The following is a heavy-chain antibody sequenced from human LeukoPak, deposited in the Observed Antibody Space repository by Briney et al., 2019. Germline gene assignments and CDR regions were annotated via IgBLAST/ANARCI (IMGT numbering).Heavy chain of an antibody. J-gene: IGHJ4*02. V-gene: IGHV3-30*04. CDR3: ARGARKGDDYGGFFDY. Sequence: LPGGSLRLSCAASGFTFSSYAMHWVRQAPGKGLEWVAVISYDGSNKYYADSVKGRFTISRDNSKNTLYLQMNSLRAEDTAVYYCARGARKGDDYGGFFDYWGQGTLVTVSS. CDR2: ISYDGSNK. D-gene: IGHD4-23*01. CDR1: GFTFSSYA.